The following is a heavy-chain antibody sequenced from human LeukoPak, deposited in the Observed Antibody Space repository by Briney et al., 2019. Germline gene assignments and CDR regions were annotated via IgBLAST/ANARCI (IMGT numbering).Heavy chain of an antibody. CDR3: ARVGYCSRGVCYNYDY. D-gene: IGHD2-8*01. CDR2: INPNTGGT. Sequence: GASVKVSCKASGYTLTSYYMHWVRQAPGQGFEWMGWINPNTGGTNYAQKFKGRVLMTRDTSISTAYLELSSLKSDDTAVYYCARVGYCSRGVCYNYDYWGQGTQVTVSS. J-gene: IGHJ4*02. V-gene: IGHV1-2*02. CDR1: GYTLTSYY.